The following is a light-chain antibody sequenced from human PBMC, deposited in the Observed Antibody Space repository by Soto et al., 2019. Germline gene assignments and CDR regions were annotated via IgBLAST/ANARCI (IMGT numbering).Light chain of an antibody. CDR3: LQTSTFPRT. CDR1: QDIGNF. V-gene: IGKV1-12*01. CDR2: GAS. J-gene: IGKJ1*01. Sequence: DIQMTQSPSSVSASVGDRFTSSCRASQDIGNFLAWYQQTPGKAPRLLIHGASSLSREIPSRFSGGGTGTHCTLTISGLQPEDLATYFCLQTSTFPRTFGQGTKV.